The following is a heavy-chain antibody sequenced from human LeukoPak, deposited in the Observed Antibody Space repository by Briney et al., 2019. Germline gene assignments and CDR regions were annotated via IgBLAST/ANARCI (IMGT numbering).Heavy chain of an antibody. J-gene: IGHJ4*02. CDR1: GGSISSYY. CDR3: ARDNISSSGSFDH. V-gene: IGHV4-59*12. CDR2: IYYSGST. D-gene: IGHD3-22*01. Sequence: SETLSLTCTVSGGSISSYYWSWIRQPPGKGLEWIGYIYYSGSTNYNPSLKSRVTTSVDTSKNQFSLNLSSVTAADTAIYYCARDNISSSGSFDHWGQGTLVTVSS.